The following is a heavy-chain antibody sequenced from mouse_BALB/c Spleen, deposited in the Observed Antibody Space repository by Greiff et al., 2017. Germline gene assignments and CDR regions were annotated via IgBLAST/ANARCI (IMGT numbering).Heavy chain of an antibody. J-gene: IGHJ3*01. CDR3: TRGGSYYGNAWFAY. Sequence: QVQLKQSGAELVRPGASVTLSCKASGYTFTDYEMHWVKQTPVHGLEWIGAIDPETGGTAYNQKFKGKATLTADKSSSTAYMELRSLTSEVSAVYYCTRGGSYYGNAWFAYWGQGTLVTVSA. CDR2: IDPETGGT. D-gene: IGHD2-10*01. CDR1: GYTFTDYE. V-gene: IGHV1-15*01.